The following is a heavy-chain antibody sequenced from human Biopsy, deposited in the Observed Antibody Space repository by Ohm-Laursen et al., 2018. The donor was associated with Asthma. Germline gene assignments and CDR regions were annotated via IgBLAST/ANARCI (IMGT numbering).Heavy chain of an antibody. V-gene: IGHV3-33*01. CDR2: IWYDGSNK. D-gene: IGHD4-17*01. CDR1: GFTFSSYA. Sequence: SLRLSCAASGFTFSSYAMHWVRPAPGKGLAWVAVIWYDGSNKYYADSVKGRFTISRDNSKNTLYLQMNSLTAEDTAVYYFGRKARHGDYDFDYWGQGTLVTVSS. J-gene: IGHJ4*02. CDR3: GRKARHGDYDFDY.